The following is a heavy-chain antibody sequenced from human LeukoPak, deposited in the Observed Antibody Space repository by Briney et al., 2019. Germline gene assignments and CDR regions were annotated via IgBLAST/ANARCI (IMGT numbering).Heavy chain of an antibody. CDR2: ISWNSADV. CDR1: GFNFDNYA. J-gene: IGHJ6*02. D-gene: IGHD3-9*01. V-gene: IGHV3-9*01. CDR3: ARDLMDYDVSTGLHHYYMDV. Sequence: GGSLRLSCAASGFNFDNYAIHWVRQGPGEGLHWVSGISWNSADVVYADSVKGRFTISRDNAKNSVSLQMNSLRPEDTAVYYCARDLMDYDVSTGLHHYYMDVWGQGTTVTVSS.